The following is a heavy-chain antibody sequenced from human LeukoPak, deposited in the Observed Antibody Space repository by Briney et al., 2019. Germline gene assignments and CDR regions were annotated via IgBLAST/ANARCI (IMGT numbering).Heavy chain of an antibody. CDR3: ARERPDSRNLDS. J-gene: IGHJ4*02. Sequence: PEGSLRLSCAAFGFIVRSNHINWVRQAPGKGLEWVSITYSGDTTYCADSVKGRFIISRDDSKNTLSLQMNDLRVEDTAVYYCARERPDSRNLDSWGRGTLVTVSS. V-gene: IGHV3-66*01. CDR1: GFIVRSNH. D-gene: IGHD1-14*01. CDR2: TYSGDTT.